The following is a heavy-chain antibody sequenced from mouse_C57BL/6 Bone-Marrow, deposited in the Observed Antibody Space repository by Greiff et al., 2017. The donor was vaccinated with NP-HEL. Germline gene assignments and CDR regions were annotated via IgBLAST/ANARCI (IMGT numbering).Heavy chain of an antibody. CDR1: GYTFTSYW. CDR3: ARDGLLLPDWDFDV. D-gene: IGHD1-1*01. J-gene: IGHJ1*03. V-gene: IGHV1-53*01. Sequence: QVQLQQPGTELVKPGASVKLSCTASGYTFTSYWMHWVQQRPGQGLEWIGNINPSNGGTNYNEKFKSKATLTVDKSSRTAYMQLSSLTSEDSAVYYRARDGLLLPDWDFDVGGTGTTVTVSS. CDR2: INPSNGGT.